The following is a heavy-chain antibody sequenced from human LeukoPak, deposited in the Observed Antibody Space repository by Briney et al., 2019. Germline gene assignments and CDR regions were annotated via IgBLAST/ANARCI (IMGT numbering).Heavy chain of an antibody. CDR3: ARGSITMIVVPSYFDY. D-gene: IGHD3-22*01. Sequence: SETLSLTCAVYGGSFSGYYWSWIRQPPGKGLEWIGEINHSGSTDYNASLKSRITISVDTSKNQFSLKLSSVTAADTAVYYCARGSITMIVVPSYFDYWGQGTLVTVSS. J-gene: IGHJ4*02. V-gene: IGHV4-34*01. CDR1: GGSFSGYY. CDR2: INHSGST.